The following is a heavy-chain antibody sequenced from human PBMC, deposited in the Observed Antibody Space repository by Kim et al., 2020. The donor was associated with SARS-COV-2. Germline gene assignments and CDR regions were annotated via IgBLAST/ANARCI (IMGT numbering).Heavy chain of an antibody. V-gene: IGHV1-69*04. CDR3: ARDLGTRESGAFDI. J-gene: IGHJ3*02. Sequence: AQKFQGRVMITADKSTSTAYMELSSLGAEDTAVYYCARDLGTRESGAFDIWGQGTMVTVSS. D-gene: IGHD3-10*01.